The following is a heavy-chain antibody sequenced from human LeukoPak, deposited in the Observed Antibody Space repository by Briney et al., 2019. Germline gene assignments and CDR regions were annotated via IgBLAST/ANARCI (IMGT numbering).Heavy chain of an antibody. CDR2: INHSGST. D-gene: IGHD3-10*01. Sequence: PSETLSLTCTVSGGSISSYYWSWIRQPPGKGLEWIGEINHSGSTNYNPSLKSRVTISVDTSKNQFSLKLSSVTAADTAVYYCAARGVIRYFQHWGQGTLVTVSS. J-gene: IGHJ1*01. CDR3: AARGVIRYFQH. V-gene: IGHV4-34*01. CDR1: GGSISSYY.